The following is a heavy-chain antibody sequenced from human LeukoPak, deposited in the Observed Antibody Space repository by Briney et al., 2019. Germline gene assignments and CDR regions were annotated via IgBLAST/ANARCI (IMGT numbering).Heavy chain of an antibody. CDR1: GFTVSSNY. CDR2: IYSGGST. V-gene: IGHV3-53*01. D-gene: IGHD2-2*01. Sequence: GGSLRLSCAASGFTVSSNYMSWVRQAPGKGLEWVSVIYSGGSTYYADSVKGRFTISRDNAKNSLYLQMNSLRAEDTAVYYCARDVPAASFDAFDIWGQGTMVTVSS. CDR3: ARDVPAASFDAFDI. J-gene: IGHJ3*02.